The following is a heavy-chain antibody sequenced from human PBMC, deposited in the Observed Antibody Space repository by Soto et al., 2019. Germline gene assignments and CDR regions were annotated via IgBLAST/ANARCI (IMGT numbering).Heavy chain of an antibody. CDR1: GLTFSSYG. V-gene: IGHV3-30*18. CDR3: AKDHVKAAAGTSISLDV. D-gene: IGHD6-13*01. Sequence: GGSLRLSCAASGLTFSSYGMHWVRQAPGKGLEWVAVISYDGSNKYYADSVKGRFTISRDNSKNTLYLQMNSLRAEDTAVYYCAKDHVKAAAGTSISLDVWGQGTTVTVSS. J-gene: IGHJ6*02. CDR2: ISYDGSNK.